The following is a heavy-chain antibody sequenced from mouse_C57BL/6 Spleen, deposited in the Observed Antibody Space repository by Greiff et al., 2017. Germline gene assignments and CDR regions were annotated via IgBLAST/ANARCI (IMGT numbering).Heavy chain of an antibody. D-gene: IGHD2-4*01. CDR1: GYAFSSYW. J-gene: IGHJ4*01. Sequence: QVQLQQSGAELVKPGASVKISCKASGYAFSSYWMNWVKPRPGKGLEWIGQLYPGDGDTNYNGKFKGKATLTADKSSSTAYMQLSSLTSEDSAVYFCARSQIYYDQTGYAMDYWGQGTSVTVSS. CDR2: LYPGDGDT. CDR3: ARSQIYYDQTGYAMDY. V-gene: IGHV1-80*01.